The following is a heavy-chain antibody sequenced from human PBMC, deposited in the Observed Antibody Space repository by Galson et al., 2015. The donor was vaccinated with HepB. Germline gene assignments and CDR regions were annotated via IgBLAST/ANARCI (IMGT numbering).Heavy chain of an antibody. Sequence: AISGDSVSSNSAAWNWIRQSPSRGLEWLGRTYYRSKWYNDYAVSVKSRITINPDTTKNQFSLHLNSVTPEDTAVYYCARVPGGDLFREDWYFDLWGRGTLVTVSS. D-gene: IGHD2-21*02. V-gene: IGHV6-1*01. CDR2: TYYRSKWYN. CDR1: GDSVSSNSAA. CDR3: ARVPGGDLFREDWYFDL. J-gene: IGHJ2*01.